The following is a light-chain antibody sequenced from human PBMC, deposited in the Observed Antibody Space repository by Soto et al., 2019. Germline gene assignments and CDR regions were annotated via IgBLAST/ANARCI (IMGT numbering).Light chain of an antibody. Sequence: IVVSQSPGTLSLSPGERATLSCRSSQSFNSIYLAWYQQKPGQAPRLLIYGASSRATGIPDRFSGSGSGTDFTLTISSLQSGDFAVYYCQQYNNWPRTFGQGAKVDIK. CDR1: QSFNSIY. J-gene: IGKJ1*01. V-gene: IGKV3-20*01. CDR3: QQYNNWPRT. CDR2: GAS.